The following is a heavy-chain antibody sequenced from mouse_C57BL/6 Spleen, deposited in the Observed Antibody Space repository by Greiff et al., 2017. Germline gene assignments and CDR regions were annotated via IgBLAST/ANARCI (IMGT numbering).Heavy chain of an antibody. CDR1: GYTFTSYW. CDR3: AITGYYFDN. V-gene: IGHV1-64*01. J-gene: IGHJ2*01. Sequence: QVQLQQPGAELVKPGASVKLSCKASGYTFTSYWMHWVKQRPGQGLEWIGMIHPYSGSTNYNEKFKSKATLTVDKSSSTAYMQLSSLTSDDSAVYYCAITGYYFDNWGQGTTLTVSS. D-gene: IGHD1-1*01. CDR2: IHPYSGST.